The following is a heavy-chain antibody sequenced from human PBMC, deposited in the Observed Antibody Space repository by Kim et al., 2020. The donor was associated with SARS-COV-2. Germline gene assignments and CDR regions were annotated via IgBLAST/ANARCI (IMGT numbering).Heavy chain of an antibody. CDR1: GFTFSSYA. V-gene: IGHV3-23*01. D-gene: IGHD4-17*01. CDR3: AKVNDYGDYLQWYFDL. CDR2: ISASGATP. Sequence: GGSLRLSCAASGFTFSSYAMSWVRQAPEKGLEWVSGISASGATPYYADSVKGRFTISRDNSKNTLYLQMNSLSAEDTAVYYCAKVNDYGDYLQWYFDLWGRGTLVTVSS. J-gene: IGHJ2*01.